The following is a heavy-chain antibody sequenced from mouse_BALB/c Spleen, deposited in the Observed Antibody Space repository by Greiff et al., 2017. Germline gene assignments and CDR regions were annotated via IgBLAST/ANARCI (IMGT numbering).Heavy chain of an antibody. CDR1: GFNIKDYY. CDR3: NAEATAPIAY. D-gene: IGHD1-2*01. V-gene: IGHV14-4*02. CDR2: IDPENGDT. J-gene: IGHJ3*01. Sequence: EVQLQQSGAELVRSGASVKLSCTASGFNIKDYYMHWVKQRPEQGLEWIGWIDPENGDTEYAPKFQGKATMTADTSSNTAYLQLSSLTSEDTAVYYCNAEATAPIAYWGQGTLVTVSA.